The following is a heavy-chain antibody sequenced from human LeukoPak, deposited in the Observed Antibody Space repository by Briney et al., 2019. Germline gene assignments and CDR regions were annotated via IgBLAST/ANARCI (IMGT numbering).Heavy chain of an antibody. Sequence: GGSLRLSCAASGVSVSSNFMIWVRQAPGKGLEWVSLIYSGGETSYAESVKGRFSISRDNSKNTLYLQMNSLRVEDTAVYYCTRDPPAVAINTYAWGQGTLVTVSS. CDR3: TRDPPAVAINTYA. V-gene: IGHV3-66*01. CDR1: GVSVSSNF. CDR2: IYSGGET. D-gene: IGHD6-13*01. J-gene: IGHJ5*02.